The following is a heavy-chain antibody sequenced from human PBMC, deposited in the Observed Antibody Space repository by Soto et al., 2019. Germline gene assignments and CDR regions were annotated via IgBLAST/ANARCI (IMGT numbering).Heavy chain of an antibody. CDR1: GFTFSGSA. Sequence: GGSLRLSCAASGFTFSGSAMHWVRQASGKGLEWVGRIRSKANNYATAYAASVKGRFTISRDDSKNTAYLQMNSLKTEDTAVYYCSRLMDSSGYYAYWGQGTLVTVSS. CDR2: IRSKANNYAT. CDR3: SRLMDSSGYYAY. J-gene: IGHJ4*02. V-gene: IGHV3-73*01. D-gene: IGHD3-22*01.